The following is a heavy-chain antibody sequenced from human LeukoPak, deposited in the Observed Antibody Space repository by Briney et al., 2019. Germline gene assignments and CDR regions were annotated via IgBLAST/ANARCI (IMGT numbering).Heavy chain of an antibody. Sequence: SETLSLTCSVSGVSVSDGRYYWTWIRQHPGKGLEWIGYKYYSGSAKYNPSLKSRLTISINTSKNQFSLQLSSVTAADTATYYCATPYCSSLSCLDVFNMWGQGTRVTVSS. CDR3: ATPYCSSLSCLDVFNM. CDR2: KYYSGSA. D-gene: IGHD2-2*01. CDR1: GVSVSDGRYY. J-gene: IGHJ3*02. V-gene: IGHV4-31*03.